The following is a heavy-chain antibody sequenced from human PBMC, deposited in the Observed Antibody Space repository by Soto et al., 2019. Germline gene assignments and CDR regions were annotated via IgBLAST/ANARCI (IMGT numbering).Heavy chain of an antibody. CDR2: FDPEDGET. J-gene: IGHJ4*02. V-gene: IGHV1-24*01. CDR3: ARVYTTSWYFFDY. CDR1: GYTLTELS. Sequence: GASVKVSCKVSGYTLTELSMHWVRQAPGKGLEWMGGFDPEDGETIYAQKFQGRVTMTEDTSTSTVYMELSSLRSEDTALYYCARVYTTSWYFFDYWGQGTLVTVSS. D-gene: IGHD6-13*01.